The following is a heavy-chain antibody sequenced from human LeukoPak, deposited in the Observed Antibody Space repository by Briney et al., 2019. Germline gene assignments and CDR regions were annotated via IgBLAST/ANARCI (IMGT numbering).Heavy chain of an antibody. CDR1: GFTFSDHY. V-gene: IGHV3-72*01. J-gene: IGHJ3*02. D-gene: IGHD1-26*01. CDR2: TRNKANSYTT. CDR3: ASYSGIKDAFDI. Sequence: GGSLRLSCAASGFTFSDHYMDWVRQAPGKGLEWVGRTRNKANSYTTEYAASVKGRFTISRDDSKNSLYLQMNSLKTGDTAVYYCASYSGIKDAFDIWGQGTMVTVSS.